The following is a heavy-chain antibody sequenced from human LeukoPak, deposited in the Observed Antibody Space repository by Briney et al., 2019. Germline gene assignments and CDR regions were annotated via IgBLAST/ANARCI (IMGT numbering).Heavy chain of an antibody. CDR2: IYYTGST. V-gene: IGHV4-59*01. Sequence: PSETLSLTCTISGGSIGTYYWSWIRQPPGKGLEWIGDIYYTGSTNYNPSLKSRVNMSLDTSKNQFSLNLSSLTAADTAVYYCVRYSYYLYYFGVDVWRQGTTVTVSS. CDR3: VRYSYYLYYFGVDV. J-gene: IGHJ6*02. D-gene: IGHD1-26*01. CDR1: GGSIGTYY.